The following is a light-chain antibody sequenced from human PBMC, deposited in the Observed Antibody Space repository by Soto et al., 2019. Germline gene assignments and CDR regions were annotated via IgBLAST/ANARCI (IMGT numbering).Light chain of an antibody. CDR3: QQYNDYPGT. J-gene: IGKJ1*01. Sequence: DIQMTQSPSTLSASVGDRVTITCRASQSISSWLAWYQQKPGKAPKLLIYKASSLESGVPSRFSGSGSGTKFTLTISSLQPDDFATYYCQQYNDYPGTFGQGTKV. V-gene: IGKV1-5*03. CDR1: QSISSW. CDR2: KAS.